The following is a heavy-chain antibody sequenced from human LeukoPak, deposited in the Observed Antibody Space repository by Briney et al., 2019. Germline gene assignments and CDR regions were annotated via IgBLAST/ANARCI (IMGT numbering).Heavy chain of an antibody. J-gene: IGHJ6*04. Sequence: GGSLRLSCAASGFTFSSYAMNWVRQAPGKGLEWVSYISISGDTRDYADSVKGRFTISRDNAKSSLYLQMNSLGAEDTAVYYCARDGPPDVWGKGTTVTVSS. CDR1: GFTFSSYA. CDR3: ARDGPPDV. V-gene: IGHV3-48*03. CDR2: ISISGDTR.